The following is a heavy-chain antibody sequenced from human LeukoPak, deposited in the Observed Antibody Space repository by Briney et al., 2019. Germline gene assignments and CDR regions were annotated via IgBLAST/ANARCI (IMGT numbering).Heavy chain of an antibody. J-gene: IGHJ1*01. CDR3: ARQERYYGSGSYTYFQH. CDR1: GGSISSYY. CDR2: IYYSGST. D-gene: IGHD3-10*01. V-gene: IGHV4-59*08. Sequence: SETLSLTCTVSGGSISSYYWSWIRQPPGKGLEWIGYIYYSGSTNYNPSLKSRVIISVDTSKNQFSLILSSVTAADTAVYYCARQERYYGSGSYTYFQHWGQGTLVTVSS.